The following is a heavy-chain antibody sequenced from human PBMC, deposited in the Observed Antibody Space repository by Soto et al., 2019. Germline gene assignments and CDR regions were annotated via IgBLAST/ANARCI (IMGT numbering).Heavy chain of an antibody. CDR1: GGSFSGYY. V-gene: IGHV4-34*01. D-gene: IGHD6-13*01. CDR2: SNHSGST. J-gene: IGHJ6*02. CDR3: ARGRIAAAGIYCYYGMDV. Sequence: SETLSLTCAVYGGSFSGYYWSWIRQPPGNGREWIGESNHSGSTNYNPSLKSRVTISVDTSKNQLSLKLSSVTAADTAVCLCARGRIAAAGIYCYYGMDVWGQGTTVTISS.